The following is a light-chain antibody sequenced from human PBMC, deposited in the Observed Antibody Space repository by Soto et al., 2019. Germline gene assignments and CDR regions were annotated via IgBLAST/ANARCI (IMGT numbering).Light chain of an antibody. J-gene: IGKJ1*01. Sequence: DFQMTQSPSSLSASVGDRVTITCRASQSSSSSLNWYQQKPGKAPEXLIYAASSLQSGVPSRFSGSGSGTDGTITINSLQPEDGATYDGQQSYSALVAFGQGTKVDIK. CDR3: QQSYSALVA. V-gene: IGKV1-39*01. CDR1: QSSSSS. CDR2: AAS.